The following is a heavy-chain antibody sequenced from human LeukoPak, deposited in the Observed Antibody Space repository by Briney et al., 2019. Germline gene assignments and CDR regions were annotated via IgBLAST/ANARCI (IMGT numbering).Heavy chain of an antibody. CDR2: INPNSGGT. V-gene: IGHV1-2*02. Sequence: GASVKVSCKASGYTFTGYHMHWVRQAPGQGLEWMGWINPNSGGTNYAQKFQGRVTMTRDTSISTAYMELSRLRSDDTAVYYCARAGDALVYYYYYMDVWGKGTTVTVSS. D-gene: IGHD7-27*01. J-gene: IGHJ6*03. CDR3: ARAGDALVYYYYYMDV. CDR1: GYTFTGYH.